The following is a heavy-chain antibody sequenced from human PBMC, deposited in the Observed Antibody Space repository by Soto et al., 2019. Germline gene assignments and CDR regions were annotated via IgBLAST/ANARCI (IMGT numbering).Heavy chain of an antibody. V-gene: IGHV4-31*03. CDR3: ARANYFDSSGPFYY. CDR1: GASISSGAYY. D-gene: IGHD3-22*01. J-gene: IGHJ4*02. CDR2: IYYSGST. Sequence: PSETLSLTCTVSGASISSGAYYWSWIRQHPGKGLEWIGYIYYSGSTYYNPSLESRVTLSVDTSRNQFSLKVSSVTAADTAVYYCARANYFDSSGPFYYWGPGTLVTVSS.